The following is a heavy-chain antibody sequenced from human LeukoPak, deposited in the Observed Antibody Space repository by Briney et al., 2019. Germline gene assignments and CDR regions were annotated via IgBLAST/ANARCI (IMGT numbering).Heavy chain of an antibody. V-gene: IGHV3-48*03. CDR3: ARKGGYGLDFDY. CDR2: ISSSGSTI. CDR1: GFTFRSYE. D-gene: IGHD5-18*01. Sequence: GWSLRLSCAASGFTFRSYEMNWGRQVPGKGLEWVSYISSSGSTIYYAEFVKGRFTISRDNAKNSLYLQMNSLRAEDTAVYYCARKGGYGLDFDYWGQGALVTVSS. J-gene: IGHJ4*02.